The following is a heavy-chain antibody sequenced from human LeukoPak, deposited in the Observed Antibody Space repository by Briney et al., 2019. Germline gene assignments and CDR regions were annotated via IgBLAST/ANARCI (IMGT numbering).Heavy chain of an antibody. CDR3: ARDPNGDYGDY. Sequence: KTSETLSLTCTVSGGSISSGSYYWGWIRQPPGKGLEWIGSIYHSGSTYYNPSLKSRVTISVDTSKNQFSLKLSSVTAADTAVYYCARDPNGDYGDYWGQGTLVTVSS. V-gene: IGHV4-39*07. CDR2: IYHSGST. J-gene: IGHJ4*02. D-gene: IGHD4-17*01. CDR1: GGSISSGSYY.